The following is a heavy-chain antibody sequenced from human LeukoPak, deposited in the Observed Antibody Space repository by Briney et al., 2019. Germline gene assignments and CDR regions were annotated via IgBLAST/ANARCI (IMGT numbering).Heavy chain of an antibody. D-gene: IGHD3-22*01. CDR2: IKQDGSEK. Sequence: PGGSLRRSCAASGFTFSIYAMTWVRQAPGKGLEWVASIKQDGSEKFYVDSVKGRFTISRDNAKNSLYLQMNSLRAEDTAVYYCARDLAFTMTMWGQGTLVTVSS. CDR3: ARDLAFTMTM. J-gene: IGHJ1*01. CDR1: GFTFSIYA. V-gene: IGHV3-7*03.